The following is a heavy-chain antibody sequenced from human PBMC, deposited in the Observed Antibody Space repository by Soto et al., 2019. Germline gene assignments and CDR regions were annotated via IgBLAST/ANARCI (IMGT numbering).Heavy chain of an antibody. D-gene: IGHD2-15*01. J-gene: IGHJ4*02. CDR2: IYPGDSDT. Sequence: GESLKISCKGSGYSFTSYWIGWVRQMHGKGLEWMGIIYPGDSDTRYSPSFQGKVTISAAKSISTAYLQWSSLKASDTAMYYCARRGEYCSGGSCYSDNSEIHYWGQGTLVTVSS. V-gene: IGHV5-51*01. CDR1: GYSFTSYW. CDR3: ARRGEYCSGGSCYSDNSEIHY.